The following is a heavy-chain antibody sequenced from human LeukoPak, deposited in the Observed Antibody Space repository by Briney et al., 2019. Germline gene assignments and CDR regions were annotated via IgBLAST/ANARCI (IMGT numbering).Heavy chain of an antibody. CDR1: GGTFSSYA. D-gene: IGHD2-2*01. CDR3: ARDPQYCSSTSCPRAYYYHGMDV. J-gene: IGHJ6*02. CDR2: IIPIFGTA. Sequence: SVKVSCKASGGTFSSYAISWVRQAPGQGLEWMGGIIPIFGTANYAQKFQGRVTITADESTSTAYMELSSLRSEDTAVYYCARDPQYCSSTSCPRAYYYHGMDVWGQGTTVTVSS. V-gene: IGHV1-69*13.